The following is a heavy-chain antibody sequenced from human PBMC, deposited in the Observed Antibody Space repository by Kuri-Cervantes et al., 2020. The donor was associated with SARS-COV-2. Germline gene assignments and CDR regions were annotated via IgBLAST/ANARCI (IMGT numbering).Heavy chain of an antibody. J-gene: IGHJ5*02. Sequence: GSLRLSCTVSGGSIGRRNYYWGWIRQPPGKGLEWIGNIYYSGNPYYNPSLRSRVTISEDTSKSQFSLKLSSVTAADTAVYYCATGYSSRGGFDPWGQGTLVTVSS. CDR2: IYYSGNP. CDR3: ATGYSSRGGFDP. V-gene: IGHV4-39*01. CDR1: GGSIGRRNYY. D-gene: IGHD6-13*01.